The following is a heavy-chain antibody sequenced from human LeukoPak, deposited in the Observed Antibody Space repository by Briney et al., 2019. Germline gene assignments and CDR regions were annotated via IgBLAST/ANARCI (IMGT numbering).Heavy chain of an antibody. CDR1: GGSMTNHY. J-gene: IGHJ3*01. Sequence: SETLSLTCTVSGGSMTNHYWSWIRQPPGKGLEWIGFFYYSGHTDYNPSLKSRVTISVDMSKNQFSLKLSSVTAADTAVYYCARVSCSSTSCPRRDALDVWGQGTMVTVSS. D-gene: IGHD2-2*01. V-gene: IGHV4-59*11. CDR3: ARVSCSSTSCPRRDALDV. CDR2: FYYSGHT.